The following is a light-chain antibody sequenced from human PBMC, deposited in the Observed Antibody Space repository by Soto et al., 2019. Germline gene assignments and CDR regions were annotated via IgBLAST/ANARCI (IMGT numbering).Light chain of an antibody. J-gene: IGKJ1*01. CDR1: HDIRKY. CDR3: QQYNGYSRT. V-gene: IGKV1-5*01. Sequence: DIQMTQSPSSLSASVGDRVTITCQASHDIRKYLNWYQQKPGKAPKLLIYDASSLERGVPVRFSGSGSGTEFTLTISSMQPDDFATYYCQQYNGYSRTFGQGTKVDIK. CDR2: DAS.